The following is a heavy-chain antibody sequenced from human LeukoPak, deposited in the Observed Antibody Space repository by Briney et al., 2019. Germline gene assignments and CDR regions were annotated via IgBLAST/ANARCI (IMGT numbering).Heavy chain of an antibody. Sequence: SETLSLTCAVYGGSFSAYYWTWIRQPPGKGLEWIGEIKQSENTNYNPSLKSRVTISIDPSKNQISLKLNSVTAADTAVYFCARGGLRNAYNPLGYWGQGTLVTVSS. J-gene: IGHJ4*02. D-gene: IGHD5-24*01. CDR2: IKQSENT. CDR1: GGSFSAYY. CDR3: ARGGLRNAYNPLGY. V-gene: IGHV4-34*01.